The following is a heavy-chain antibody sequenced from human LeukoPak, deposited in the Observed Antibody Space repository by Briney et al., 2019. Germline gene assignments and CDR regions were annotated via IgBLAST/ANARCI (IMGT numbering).Heavy chain of an antibody. J-gene: IGHJ4*02. CDR1: GFTFSSYA. CDR3: VRGEQQLGYFDY. Sequence: GGSLRLSCAASGFTFSSYAMHWVRQAPGKGLEWVAVISYDGSNKYYADSVKGRFTISRDNTKNTVDLQMNSLRAEDTAVYYCVRGEQQLGYFDYWGQGTLVTVSS. CDR2: ISYDGSNK. V-gene: IGHV3-30-3*01. D-gene: IGHD6-13*01.